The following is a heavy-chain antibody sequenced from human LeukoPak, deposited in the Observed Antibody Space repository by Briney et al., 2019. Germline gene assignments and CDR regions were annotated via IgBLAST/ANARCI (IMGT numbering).Heavy chain of an antibody. CDR3: ASDPRLLTGDDPPYFDY. Sequence: PGGSLRLSCAASGFTFSSYAMHWVRQAPGRELEYVSTISSNGGSTYYANSVKGRFTISRDNSKNTLYLQMNSLRAEDTAVYYCASDPRLLTGDDPPYFDYWGQGTLVTVSS. CDR2: ISSNGGST. D-gene: IGHD7-27*01. V-gene: IGHV3-64*01. J-gene: IGHJ4*02. CDR1: GFTFSSYA.